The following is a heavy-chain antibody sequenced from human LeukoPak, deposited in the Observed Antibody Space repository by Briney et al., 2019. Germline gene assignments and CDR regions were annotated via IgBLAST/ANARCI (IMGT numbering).Heavy chain of an antibody. CDR3: ARYGSGPADY. Sequence: AASVKVSCKASGYTFTNYGVTWMRQAPGQGLEWMGWISAYNGNTKYAQKLQGRVTMTTDTSTSTAYMELRSLRSDDTAVYYCARYGSGPADYWGQGTLVTVSS. V-gene: IGHV1-18*01. CDR1: GYTFTNYG. D-gene: IGHD3-10*01. CDR2: ISAYNGNT. J-gene: IGHJ4*02.